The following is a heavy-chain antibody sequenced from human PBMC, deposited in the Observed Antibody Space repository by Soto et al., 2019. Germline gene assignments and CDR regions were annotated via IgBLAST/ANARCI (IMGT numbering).Heavy chain of an antibody. Sequence: SETLSLTCAVSGYSISSGYYCGWIRQPPGKGLEWIGSIYHSGSTYYNPSLKSRVTISVDTSKNQFSLKLSSVTAADTAVYYCARGSSRWELLPWFDPWGQGTLVTVSS. CDR2: IYHSGST. CDR3: ARGSSRWELLPWFDP. CDR1: GYSISSGYY. D-gene: IGHD1-26*01. V-gene: IGHV4-38-2*01. J-gene: IGHJ5*02.